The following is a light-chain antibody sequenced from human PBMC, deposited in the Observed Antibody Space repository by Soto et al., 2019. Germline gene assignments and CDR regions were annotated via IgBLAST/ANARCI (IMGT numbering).Light chain of an antibody. CDR1: QSVSDMY. J-gene: IGKJ3*01. CDR3: QHYGTSAL. V-gene: IGKV3-20*01. CDR2: AS. Sequence: EIMLTQSPGTLSLSPGERATLSCRASQSVSDMYLAWYQQKSGQAPRLLIYASNRATGIPDRSSGSGSGTDFTLTIRRLEPEDFAVYYCQHYGTSALFGPGTKVEIK.